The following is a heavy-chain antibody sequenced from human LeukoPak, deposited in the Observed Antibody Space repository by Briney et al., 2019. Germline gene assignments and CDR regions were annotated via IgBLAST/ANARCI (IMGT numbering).Heavy chain of an antibody. CDR3: ATGADDYGDY. CDR2: ISYDGSNK. V-gene: IGHV3-30*03. Sequence: GGSLRLSCAASGFTFSSYGMHWVRQAPGKGLEWVAVISYDGSNKYYADSVKGRFTISRGNSKNTLYLQMNSLRAEGTAVYYCATGADDYGDYWGQGTLVTVSS. J-gene: IGHJ4*02. CDR1: GFTFSSYG.